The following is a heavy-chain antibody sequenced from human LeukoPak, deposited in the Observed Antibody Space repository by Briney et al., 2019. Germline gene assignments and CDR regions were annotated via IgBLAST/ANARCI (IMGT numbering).Heavy chain of an antibody. J-gene: IGHJ4*02. CDR3: ARGEIDGPDFDQ. D-gene: IGHD5-24*01. Sequence: ASVKVSCKASGYTFTAYYVHWVRQAPGQGLEWMGWINPNSGGTNYAQKFQGRVTMTRDTSITTAYMEVSGLTSDDTAVYFCARGEIDGPDFDQWGQGTLVTVSS. V-gene: IGHV1-2*02. CDR1: GYTFTAYY. CDR2: INPNSGGT.